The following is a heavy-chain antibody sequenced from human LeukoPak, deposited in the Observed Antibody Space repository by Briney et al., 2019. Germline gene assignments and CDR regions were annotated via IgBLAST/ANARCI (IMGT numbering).Heavy chain of an antibody. J-gene: IGHJ3*02. CDR1: GYNSNELS. V-gene: IGHV1-2*02. CDR3: ARVGYCSNTSCYSRGFTFDI. CDR2: INPNSGGT. D-gene: IGHD2-2*01. Sequence: ASVKVSGKVSGYNSNELSMHWVRQAPGQGLEWMGWINPNSGGTNYAQKFQGRVTMTRDTSIGTAYMELSRLRSDDTAVYYCARVGYCSNTSCYSRGFTFDIWGQGTLVTISS.